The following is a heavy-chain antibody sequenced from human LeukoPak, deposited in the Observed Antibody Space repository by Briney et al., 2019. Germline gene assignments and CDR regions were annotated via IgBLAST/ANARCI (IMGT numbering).Heavy chain of an antibody. J-gene: IGHJ4*02. CDR2: ISGSSGII. D-gene: IGHD3-10*01. CDR3: ASPMVRGVTNFDY. CDR1: GFTFNTYT. Sequence: GGSLRLSCAASGFTFNTYTMNWVRQAPGKGLEWVAYISGSSGIIDYADSVKGRFTISRDNSKNTLYLQMNSLRAEDTAVYYCASPMVRGVTNFDYWGQGTLVTVSS. V-gene: IGHV3-48*01.